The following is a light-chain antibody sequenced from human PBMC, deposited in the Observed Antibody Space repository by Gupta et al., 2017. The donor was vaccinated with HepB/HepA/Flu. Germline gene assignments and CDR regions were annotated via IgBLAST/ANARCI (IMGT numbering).Light chain of an antibody. V-gene: IGKV1-39*01. J-gene: IGKJ2*01. Sequence: DSQMTQSPSSLSVSVGDRVTITCRATHSISSYLNWYQKKSGKAPKLLIYAASSLQSGVSSRFSGRGSGTDFTLTISSLQPEDFATYSCPQSDSAPYTFVQGTKLEIK. CDR3: PQSDSAPYT. CDR1: HSISSY. CDR2: AAS.